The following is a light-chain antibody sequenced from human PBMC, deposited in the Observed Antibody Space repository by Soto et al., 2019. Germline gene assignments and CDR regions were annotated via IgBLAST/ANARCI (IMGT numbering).Light chain of an antibody. V-gene: IGKV3-20*01. Sequence: EIVLTQSPATLSLSPGDRATLSCRASQSVTSSNLAWYQQRPGQAPMLLIYGASSRVTGIPGKFSGRGSGTDFTLTISSLKPEDFAAYSCQQYGYSPYTFGQGTKLEI. CDR1: QSVTSSN. J-gene: IGKJ2*01. CDR3: QQYGYSPYT. CDR2: GAS.